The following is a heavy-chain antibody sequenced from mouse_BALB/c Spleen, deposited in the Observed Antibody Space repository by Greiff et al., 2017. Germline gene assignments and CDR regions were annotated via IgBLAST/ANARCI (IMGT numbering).Heavy chain of an antibody. J-gene: IGHJ3*01. CDR2: ISSGGGST. CDR3: ARQNWVAY. V-gene: IGHV5-12-1*01. CDR1: GFAFSSYD. Sequence: EVQVVESGGDLVKPGGSLKLSCAASGFAFSSYDMSWVRQTPEKRLEWVAYISSGGGSTYYPDTVKGRFTISRDNAKNTLYLQMSSLKSEDTAMYYCARQNWVAYWGQGTLVTVSA.